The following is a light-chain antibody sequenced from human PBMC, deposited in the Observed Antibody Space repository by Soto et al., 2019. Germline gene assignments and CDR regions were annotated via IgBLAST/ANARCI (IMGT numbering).Light chain of an antibody. CDR3: SSYTTTSTYV. CDR2: EVT. Sequence: QSVLTQPASVSGSPGQSITISCTGTNSDVGGYDYVSWYQQHPDKAPKFMIYEVTNRPSGVSHRFSGSKSGNTASLTISGLQAEDEADYYCSSYTTTSTYVFGTGTKVTLL. CDR1: NSDVGGYDY. J-gene: IGLJ1*01. V-gene: IGLV2-14*01.